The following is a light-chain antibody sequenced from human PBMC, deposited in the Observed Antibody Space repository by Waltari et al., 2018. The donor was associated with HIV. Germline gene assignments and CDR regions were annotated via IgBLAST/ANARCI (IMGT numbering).Light chain of an antibody. CDR2: GTS. CDR3: HHYNNWRET. V-gene: IGKV3-15*01. CDR1: QSVNSN. Sequence: EILMTQSQATLSVSPGERATLSCRASQSVNSNLAWYQQKPGQTPRLLIYGTSTRATDIPARFSGSGSGTESTLTISSLQSEDFAVYYCHHYNNWRETFGQGTKVEIK. J-gene: IGKJ1*01.